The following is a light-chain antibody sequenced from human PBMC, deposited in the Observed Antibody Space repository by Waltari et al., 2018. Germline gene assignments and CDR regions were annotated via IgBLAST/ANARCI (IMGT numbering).Light chain of an antibody. CDR1: SSDVGGYNY. V-gene: IGLV2-14*03. CDR3: SSYTSSSTLV. Sequence: QSALTQPASVSGSPGQSITISCTGTSSDVGGYNYVPWYQQHPGKAPKVMIYDVSNRPSGVSNRFSGSKYGNTASLTISGLQAEDEADYYCSSYTSSSTLVFGGGTKLTVL. J-gene: IGLJ2*01. CDR2: DVS.